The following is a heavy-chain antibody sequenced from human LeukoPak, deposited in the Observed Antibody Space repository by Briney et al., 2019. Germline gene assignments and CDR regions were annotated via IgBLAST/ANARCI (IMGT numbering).Heavy chain of an antibody. D-gene: IGHD5-18*01. J-gene: IGHJ3*02. Sequence: GGSLRLSCAASGFTFSSYSMNWVRQAPGKGLEWVSSISSSSSYIYYADSVKGRFTISRDNAKNSLYLQMNSLRAEDTAVYYCARQWIQLWFDVGEYAFDIWGQGTMVTVSS. CDR3: ARQWIQLWFDVGEYAFDI. CDR1: GFTFSSYS. V-gene: IGHV3-21*01. CDR2: ISSSSSYI.